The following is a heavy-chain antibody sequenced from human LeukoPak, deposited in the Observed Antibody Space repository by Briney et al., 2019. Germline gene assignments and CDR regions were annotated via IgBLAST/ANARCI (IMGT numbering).Heavy chain of an antibody. V-gene: IGHV4-34*01. Sequence: SETLSLTCAVYGGSFSGYYWSWIRQPPGKGLEWIGEINHSGSTNYNPSLKSRVTISVDTSKNQFSLKLSSVTAADTAVHYCARGRAGWYYYSPWGQGTLVTVSS. CDR2: INHSGST. D-gene: IGHD3-10*01. J-gene: IGHJ5*02. CDR3: ARGRAGWYYYSP. CDR1: GGSFSGYY.